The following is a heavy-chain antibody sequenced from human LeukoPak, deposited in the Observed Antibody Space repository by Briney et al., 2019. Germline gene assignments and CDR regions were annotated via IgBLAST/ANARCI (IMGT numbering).Heavy chain of an antibody. CDR1: GYTFTGYY. J-gene: IGHJ5*02. CDR3: ARGKMVYATNNWFDP. Sequence: ASLKVSCKASGYTFTGYYMHWVRQAPGQGLEWMGWINPNSGGTNYAQKFQGRVTMTRDTSISTAYMELSRLRSDDTAAYYCARGKMVYATNNWFDPWGQGTLSPSPQ. CDR2: INPNSGGT. V-gene: IGHV1-2*02. D-gene: IGHD2-8*01.